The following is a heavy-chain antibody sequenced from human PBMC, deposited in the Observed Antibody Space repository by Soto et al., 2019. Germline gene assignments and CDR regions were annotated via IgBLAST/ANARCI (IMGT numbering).Heavy chain of an antibody. Sequence: TSETLSLTCTVSSGSVSSGSYYWRWIRQPPGKGLEWIGYIYYSGSTNYNPSLKSRVTIXXXTXXXXXSLXLXXVTXADTAVYFCARGAGDDSFDFWGQAIQVTVSS. CDR1: SGSVSSGSYY. V-gene: IGHV4-61*01. CDR2: IYYSGST. J-gene: IGHJ4*02. CDR3: ARGAGDDSFDF. D-gene: IGHD2-21*02.